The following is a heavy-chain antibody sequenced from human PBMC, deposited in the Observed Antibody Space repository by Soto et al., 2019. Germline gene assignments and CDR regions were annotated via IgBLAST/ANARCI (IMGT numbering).Heavy chain of an antibody. D-gene: IGHD3-10*01. CDR2: ITWSSDSM. V-gene: IGHV3-9*01. CDR1: GFTFYNHG. CDR3: AKEASGFSGYMDV. Sequence: EVQLVESGGGLVQPGRSLRLSCVASGFTFYNHGMHWVRQAPGRGLEWVSGITWSSDSMGYADSVKGRFTISRDNAKNSLYLQMNRLRPDDTALYYCAKEASGFSGYMDVWGKGTTVTVSS. J-gene: IGHJ6*03.